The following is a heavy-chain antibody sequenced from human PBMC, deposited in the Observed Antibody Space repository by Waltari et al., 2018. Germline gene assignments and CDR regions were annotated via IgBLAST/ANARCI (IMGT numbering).Heavy chain of an antibody. CDR1: GGSFSGHF. Sequence: QVQLQQGGAGLLKPSETLSPTCTVHGGSFSGHFWTWNRPAPGKGLEWLGEIDPRGSTPHNPSFRSRLTLSVDTSKNQFSLQLNSVTPADTALYYCARERSRDFDWLPNVLDVWGLGTLVTVSS. V-gene: IGHV4-34*02. CDR3: ARERSRDFDWLPNVLDV. CDR2: IDPRGST. D-gene: IGHD3-9*01. J-gene: IGHJ3*01.